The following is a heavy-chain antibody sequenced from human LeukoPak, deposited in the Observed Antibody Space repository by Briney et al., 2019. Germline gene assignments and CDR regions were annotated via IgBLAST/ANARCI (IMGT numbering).Heavy chain of an antibody. CDR1: GDSVSSNSVA. D-gene: IGHD6-13*01. CDR2: TYYRSKWYN. CDR3: ARAMGLAAAGHKAFDF. V-gene: IGHV6-1*01. J-gene: IGHJ4*02. Sequence: SRTLSLTCVISGDSVSSNSVAWSWIRQSPSRGLEWLGRTYYRSKWYNDYAVSVKSRITINPDTSKNQFSLQLNSVTPEDTAVYYCARAMGLAAAGHKAFDFWGQRNRDPVSS.